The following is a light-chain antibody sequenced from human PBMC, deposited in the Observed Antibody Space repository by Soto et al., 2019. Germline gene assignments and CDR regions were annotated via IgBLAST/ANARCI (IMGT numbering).Light chain of an antibody. J-gene: IGKJ3*01. CDR3: QQYNNWPLT. Sequence: LKQAQNTQGVYTGKRPYLSCRASQNISANVGWYRQKPGRTPMLLIYDSSKRAIGIPATFSGSGSGTEFTLTISSLQSEDFAVYYCQQYNNWPLTFGAGTNVDIK. V-gene: IGKV3-15*01. CDR2: DSS. CDR1: QNISAN.